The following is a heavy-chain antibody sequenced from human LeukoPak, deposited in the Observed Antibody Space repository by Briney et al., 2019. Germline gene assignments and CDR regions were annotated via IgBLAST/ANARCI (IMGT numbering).Heavy chain of an antibody. CDR3: ARDLDVRGVIIPDAFDI. V-gene: IGHV4-61*02. J-gene: IGHJ3*02. CDR1: GGSISSGSYY. D-gene: IGHD3-10*02. CDR2: IYTSGST. Sequence: SETLSPTCTVSGGSISSGSYYWSWIRQPAGKGLEWIGRIYTSGSTNYNPSLKSRVTISVDTSKNQFSLKLSSVTAADTAVYYCARDLDVRGVIIPDAFDIWGQGTMVTVSS.